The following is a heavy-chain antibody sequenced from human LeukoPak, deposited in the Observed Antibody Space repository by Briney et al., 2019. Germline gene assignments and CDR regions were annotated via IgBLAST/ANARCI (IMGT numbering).Heavy chain of an antibody. CDR2: IYYSGST. J-gene: IGHJ4*02. D-gene: IGHD3-16*02. CDR1: GGSISSSSYF. CDR3: VRLPEYYDYVWGSYRQTYFDY. V-gene: IGHV4-39*01. Sequence: SETLSLTCTVSGGSISSSSYFWGWIRQPQGKGLEWIGSIYYSGSTYYNPSLKSRVTISVDTSNNQFSLKLSSVTAADTAVYYCVRLPEYYDYVWGSYRQTYFDYWGQGTLVTVSS.